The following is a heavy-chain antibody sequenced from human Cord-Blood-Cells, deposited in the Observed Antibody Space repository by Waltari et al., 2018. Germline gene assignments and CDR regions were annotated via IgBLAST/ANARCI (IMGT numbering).Heavy chain of an antibody. Sequence: EVQLVESGGGLVQPGGSRRLSCAASGFTFSSYWMSWVRQAPGKGLEWVAHIRQDGSEKYYVDSVKGRFTISRDNAKNSLYLQMNSLRAEDTAVYYCARDQYDSSGYDYWGQGTLVTVSS. V-gene: IGHV3-7*01. CDR3: ARDQYDSSGYDY. J-gene: IGHJ4*02. CDR2: IRQDGSEK. CDR1: GFTFSSYW. D-gene: IGHD3-22*01.